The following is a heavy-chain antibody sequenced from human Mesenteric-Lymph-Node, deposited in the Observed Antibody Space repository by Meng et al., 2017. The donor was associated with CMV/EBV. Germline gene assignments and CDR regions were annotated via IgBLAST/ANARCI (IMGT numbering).Heavy chain of an antibody. Sequence: LSLTCAASGFTFSSYSMNWVRQAPGKGLEWVSSISSSSSYIYYADSVKGRFTISRDNAKNSLYLQMNSLRAEDTAVYYCAREQLWSGYYYYYGMDVWGQGTTVTVSS. CDR1: GFTFSSYS. V-gene: IGHV3-21*01. J-gene: IGHJ6*02. CDR2: ISSSSSYI. CDR3: AREQLWSGYYYYYGMDV. D-gene: IGHD5-18*01.